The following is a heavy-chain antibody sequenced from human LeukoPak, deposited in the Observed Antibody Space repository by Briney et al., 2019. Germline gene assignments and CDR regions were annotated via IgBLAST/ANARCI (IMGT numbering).Heavy chain of an antibody. V-gene: IGHV4-34*01. CDR1: GGSFNGYY. J-gene: IGHJ4*02. CDR3: ARGWGAARHLYFDY. CDR2: INHSGST. Sequence: PSETLSLTCAVYGGSFNGYYWSWIRQPPGKGLEWIGEINHSGSTNYNPSLKSRVTISVDTSKNQFSLKLSSVTAADTAVYYCARGWGAARHLYFDYWGQGTLVTVSS. D-gene: IGHD6-6*01.